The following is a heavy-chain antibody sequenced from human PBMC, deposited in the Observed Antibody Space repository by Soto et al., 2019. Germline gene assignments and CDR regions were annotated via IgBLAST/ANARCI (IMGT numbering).Heavy chain of an antibody. V-gene: IGHV1-8*01. D-gene: IGHD6-19*01. Sequence: QVQLVQSGAEVKKPGASVKVSCKASGYTFTSYDINWVRQATGQGLEGMGWMNPNSGNTSYAQKFQGRVTMTRNTSISTAYMELSSLRSEDTAVYYCARERSSGWYVDYWGQGTLVTVSS. CDR3: ARERSSGWYVDY. CDR2: MNPNSGNT. CDR1: GYTFTSYD. J-gene: IGHJ4*02.